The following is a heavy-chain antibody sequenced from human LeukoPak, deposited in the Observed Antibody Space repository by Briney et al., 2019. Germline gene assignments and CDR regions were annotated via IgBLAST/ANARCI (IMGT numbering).Heavy chain of an antibody. D-gene: IGHD3/OR15-3a*01. J-gene: IGHJ4*02. Sequence: PSETPSLTCTVSGGSISSSSYYWGWIRQPPGKGLEWIGSIYYSGSTYYNPSLKSRVTISVDTSKNQFSLKLSSVTAADTAVYYCARGTDWSDYWGQGTLVTVSS. V-gene: IGHV4-39*07. CDR3: ARGTDWSDY. CDR1: GGSISSSSYY. CDR2: IYYSGST.